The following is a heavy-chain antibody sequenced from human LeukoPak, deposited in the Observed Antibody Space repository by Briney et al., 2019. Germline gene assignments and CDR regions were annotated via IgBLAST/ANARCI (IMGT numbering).Heavy chain of an antibody. J-gene: IGHJ4*02. Sequence: GGSLRLSCAASGFTFSSYGMHWVRQAPGKGLEWVAFIRYDGSNKYYADSVKGRFTISRDNSKNTLYLQMNSLRAEDTAVYYCAKDLLGAARPSYYFDYWGQGTLVTVSS. CDR1: GFTFSSYG. V-gene: IGHV3-30*02. CDR2: IRYDGSNK. CDR3: AKDLLGAARPSYYFDY. D-gene: IGHD6-6*01.